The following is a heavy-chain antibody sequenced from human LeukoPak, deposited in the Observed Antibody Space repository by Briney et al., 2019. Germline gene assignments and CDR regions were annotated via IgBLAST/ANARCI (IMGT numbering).Heavy chain of an antibody. CDR2: ISSSSSYI. Sequence: GGSLRLSCAASGFTFSSYSMNWVRHAPGKGLEWVSSISSSSSYIYYTHSVKGRFTISRDNAKNSLYLQMNSLRAEDTAVYYCARDRQGGSSSGGGFDYWGQGTLVTVSS. CDR1: GFTFSSYS. J-gene: IGHJ4*02. D-gene: IGHD6-6*01. CDR3: ARDRQGGSSSGGGFDY. V-gene: IGHV3-21*01.